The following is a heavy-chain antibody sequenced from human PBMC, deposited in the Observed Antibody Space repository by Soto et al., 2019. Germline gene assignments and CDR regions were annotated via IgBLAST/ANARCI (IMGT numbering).Heavy chain of an antibody. Sequence: EVQLVESGGGLVQPGGSLRLSCAASGFTVSSNYMSWVRQAPGKRLEWVSVTYSGGGSTYYADSVKGRFTISRDNSKNPLYLQMNSLRAEDTAVYYCARAPAAYGGNSVDYWGRGPLVTVAS. CDR1: GFTVSSNY. D-gene: IGHD4-17*01. V-gene: IGHV3-66*01. CDR2: TYSGGGST. J-gene: IGHJ4*02. CDR3: ARAPAAYGGNSVDY.